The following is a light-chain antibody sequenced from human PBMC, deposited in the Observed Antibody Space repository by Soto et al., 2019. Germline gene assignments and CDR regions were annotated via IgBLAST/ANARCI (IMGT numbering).Light chain of an antibody. CDR2: DAS. J-gene: IGKJ3*01. V-gene: IGKV3-11*01. CDR1: QSISSY. CDR3: QQRSNWLFT. Sequence: EIVLTQSPATLSLSPGERATLSCRASQSISSYLAWYQQKPGQAPRLLIYDASNRATGIPARFSGSGSGTDVTRTISGLEPEDFAVYYCQQRSNWLFTFGPGTKVDIK.